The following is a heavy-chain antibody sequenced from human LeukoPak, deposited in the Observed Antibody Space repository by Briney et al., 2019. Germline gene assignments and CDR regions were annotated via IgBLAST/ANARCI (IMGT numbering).Heavy chain of an antibody. CDR1: GFTFSSYA. Sequence: GSLRLSCAASGFTFSSYAMSWVRQPPGKGLEWIGEINHSGSTNYNPSLKSRVTISVDTSKNQFSLKLSSVTAADTAAYYCASGSMEADVWGQGTTVTVSS. J-gene: IGHJ6*02. D-gene: IGHD2-8*01. CDR3: ASGSMEADV. CDR2: INHSGST. V-gene: IGHV4-34*01.